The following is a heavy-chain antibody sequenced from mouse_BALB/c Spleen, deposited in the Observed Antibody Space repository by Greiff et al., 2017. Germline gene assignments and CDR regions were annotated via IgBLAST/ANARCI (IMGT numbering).Heavy chain of an antibody. CDR2: ILPGSGST. Sequence: QVQLKQSGAELMKPGASVKISCKATGYTFSSYWIEWVKQRPGHGLEWIGEILPGSGSTNYNEKFKGKATFTADTSSNTAYMQLSSLTSEDSAVYYCARSTGAFAYWGQGTLVTVSA. V-gene: IGHV1-9*01. J-gene: IGHJ3*01. CDR1: GYTFSSYW. CDR3: ARSTGAFAY. D-gene: IGHD4-1*02.